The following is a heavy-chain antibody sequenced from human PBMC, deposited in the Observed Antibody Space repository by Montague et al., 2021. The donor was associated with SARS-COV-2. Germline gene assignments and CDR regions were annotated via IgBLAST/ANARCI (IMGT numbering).Heavy chain of an antibody. CDR2: IDFNSGRL. CDR3: TKDIRPGGADV. V-gene: IGHV3-9*01. D-gene: IGHD3-16*01. J-gene: IGHJ6*02. CDR1: AFTYDGFA. Sequence: SLRLSCATSAFTYDGFAMHWVRQAPGKGLEWVSGIDFNSGRLDYADPVRGRFIVSRDNAKNSLYLQMNSLRAEDTAVYYCTKDIRPGGADVWGQGTTVTVSS.